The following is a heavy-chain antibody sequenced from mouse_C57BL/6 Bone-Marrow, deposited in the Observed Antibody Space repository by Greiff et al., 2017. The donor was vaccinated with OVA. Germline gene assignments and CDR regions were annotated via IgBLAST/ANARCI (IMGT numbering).Heavy chain of an antibody. Sequence: EVKLVESGGGLVQPKGSLKLSCAASGFTFNTYAMHWVRPAPGTGLEWVARIRSKSSNYATYYADSVKDRFTISRDDSQSMLYLQMNNLKTEDTAMYYCVREYVNWENGYYFDYWGQGTTLTVSS. CDR3: VREYVNWENGYYFDY. J-gene: IGHJ2*01. D-gene: IGHD4-1*01. CDR2: IRSKSSNYAT. V-gene: IGHV10-3*01. CDR1: GFTFNTYA.